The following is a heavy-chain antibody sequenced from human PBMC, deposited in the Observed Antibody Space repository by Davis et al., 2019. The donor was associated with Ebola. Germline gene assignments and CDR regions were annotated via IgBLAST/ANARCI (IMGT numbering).Heavy chain of an antibody. J-gene: IGHJ4*02. CDR1: GFTFSIYT. D-gene: IGHD1-26*01. Sequence: GESLKISCAASGFTFSIYTMNWVRQAPGEGLEWVSSISSSGSYIYYPDSVRGRFTISRDNAKNSLYLQMNSLRAEDTAVYYCAKLSGSDIYWGQGTLVTVSS. CDR3: AKLSGSDIY. V-gene: IGHV3-21*01. CDR2: ISSSGSYI.